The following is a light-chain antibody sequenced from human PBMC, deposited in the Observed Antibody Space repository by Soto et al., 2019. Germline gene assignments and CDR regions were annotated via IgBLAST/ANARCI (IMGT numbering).Light chain of an antibody. J-gene: IGLJ2*01. CDR1: SSDVGGYNY. CDR3: SSFTRTTTLV. CDR2: EVS. Sequence: QSALTQPASVSGSPGQSITISCTGTSSDVGGYNYASWYQKYPDKARKLMIYEVSNRPSGVSDRFSGSKSGNTASLTISGLQAEDEGDYFCSSFTRTTTLVFGGWTKLTVL. V-gene: IGLV2-14*01.